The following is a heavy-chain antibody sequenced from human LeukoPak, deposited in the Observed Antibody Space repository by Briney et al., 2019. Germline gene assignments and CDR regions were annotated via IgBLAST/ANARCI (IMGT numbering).Heavy chain of an antibody. CDR1: GGSFSGYY. V-gene: IGHV4-34*01. J-gene: IGHJ6*02. CDR3: ARHQHSGRQHYYGMDV. CDR2: INHSGST. D-gene: IGHD1-26*01. Sequence: SETLSLTCAVYGGSFSGYYWSWIRQPPGKGLEWIGEINHSGSTNYNPSLKSRVTISVDTSKNQFSLKLSSVTAADTAVYYCARHQHSGRQHYYGMDVWGQGTTVTVSS.